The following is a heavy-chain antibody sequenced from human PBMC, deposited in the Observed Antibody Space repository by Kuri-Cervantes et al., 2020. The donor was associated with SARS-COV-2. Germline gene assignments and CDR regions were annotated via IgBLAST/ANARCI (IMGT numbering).Heavy chain of an antibody. V-gene: IGHV3-48*03. CDR3: AIIGTLYNFDAFDI. Sequence: GGSLRLSCAASGFTFSSYKMNWVRQAPGKGLEWVSYISSSGSTIYYADSVKGRFTISRDNAKNSLYLQMNSLRAEDTAVYYCAIIGTLYNFDAFDIWGQGTMVTVSS. CDR1: GFTFSSYK. CDR2: ISSSGSTI. J-gene: IGHJ3*02. D-gene: IGHD1-1*01.